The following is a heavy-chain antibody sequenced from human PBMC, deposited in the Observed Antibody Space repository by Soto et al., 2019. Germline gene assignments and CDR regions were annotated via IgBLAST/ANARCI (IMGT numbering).Heavy chain of an antibody. CDR1: GGSITNYY. CDR3: AKDRRAGGNSAFYFDF. Sequence: PSETLSLTCTVSGGSITNYYWTWIRQTPGKGLEWIGYVYYTGSTNYNPSLKSRVHISIDTSKNEFYLNLTSVTAEDTAVYYCAKDRRAGGNSAFYFDFWGQGAQVTVSS. V-gene: IGHV4-59*12. D-gene: IGHD3-16*01. J-gene: IGHJ4*02. CDR2: VYYTGST.